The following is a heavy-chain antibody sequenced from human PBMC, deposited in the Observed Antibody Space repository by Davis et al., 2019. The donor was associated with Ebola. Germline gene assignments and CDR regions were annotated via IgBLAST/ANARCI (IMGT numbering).Heavy chain of an antibody. V-gene: IGHV4-39*01. Sequence: MPGGSLRLSCTVSGGSISSSSYYWGWIRQPPGKGLEWIGSIYYSGSTYYNPSLKSRVTISVDTSKNQFSLKLSSVTAADTAVYYCHGQYGMDVWGQGTTVTVSS. CDR3: HGQYGMDV. CDR2: IYYSGST. J-gene: IGHJ6*02. CDR1: GGSISSSSYY.